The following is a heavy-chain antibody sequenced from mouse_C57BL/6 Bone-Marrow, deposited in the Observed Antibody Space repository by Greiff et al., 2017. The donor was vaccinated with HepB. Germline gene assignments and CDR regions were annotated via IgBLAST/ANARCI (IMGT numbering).Heavy chain of an antibody. CDR2: IYPYNGVS. J-gene: IGHJ3*01. Sequence: LVESGPELVKPGASVKISCKASGYSFTGYYMHWVKQSHGNILDWIGYIYPYNGVSSYNQKFKGKATLTVDKSSSTAYMELRSLTSEDSAVYYCARSVYYDYDVGFAYWGQGTLVTVSA. D-gene: IGHD2-4*01. CDR3: ARSVYYDYDVGFAY. V-gene: IGHV1-31*01. CDR1: GYSFTGYY.